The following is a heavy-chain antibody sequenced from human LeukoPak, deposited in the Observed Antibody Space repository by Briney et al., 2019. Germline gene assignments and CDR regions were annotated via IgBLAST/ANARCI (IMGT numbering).Heavy chain of an antibody. CDR3: ARVPIAARREYYFDY. Sequence: SVKVSCKASGGTFSSYAISWVRQAPGQGLEWMGGIIPIFGTANYAQKFQGRVTITTDESTSTAYMELSSLRSEDTAVYYCARVPIAARREYYFDYWGQGTLVTVSS. V-gene: IGHV1-69*05. D-gene: IGHD6-6*01. CDR2: IIPIFGTA. J-gene: IGHJ4*02. CDR1: GGTFSSYA.